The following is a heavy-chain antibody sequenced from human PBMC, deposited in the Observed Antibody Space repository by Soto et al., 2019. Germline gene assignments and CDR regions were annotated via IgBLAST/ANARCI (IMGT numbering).Heavy chain of an antibody. V-gene: IGHV3-30*18. CDR1: GFTFSSYG. CDR3: AKGYRGRPSPRIDYGDLYYFDY. CDR2: ISYDGSNK. Sequence: GSLRRSCAASGFTFSSYGMHWVRQAPGKGLERVAVISYDGSNKYYADSVKGRFTISRDNSKNTLYLQMNSLRAEDTAVYYCAKGYRGRPSPRIDYGDLYYFDYWGQGTLVTVSS. J-gene: IGHJ4*02. D-gene: IGHD4-17*01.